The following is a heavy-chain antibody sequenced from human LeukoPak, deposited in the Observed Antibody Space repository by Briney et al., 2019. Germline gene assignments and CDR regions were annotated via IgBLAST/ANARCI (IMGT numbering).Heavy chain of an antibody. CDR1: GGTFSSYT. CDR3: AIVEAGCSSTSYYDY. Sequence: SVKVSCKASGGTFSSYTISWVRQAPGRGLEWMGRIIPILGIANYAQKFQGRVTITADKSTSTAYMELSSLRSEDTAVYYCAIVEAGCSSTSYYDYWGQGTLVTVSS. D-gene: IGHD2-2*01. V-gene: IGHV1-69*02. J-gene: IGHJ4*02. CDR2: IIPILGIA.